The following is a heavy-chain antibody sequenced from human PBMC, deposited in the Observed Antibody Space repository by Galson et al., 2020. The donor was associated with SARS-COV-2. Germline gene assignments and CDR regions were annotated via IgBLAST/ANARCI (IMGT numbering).Heavy chain of an antibody. J-gene: IGHJ2*01. CDR2: TSYSGDT. V-gene: IGHV4-61*01. CDR3: ATNPTYWYFDL. Sequence: SETLSLTCTVSNGSARKDIYYWTWIRQPPGKGLEWLRHTSYSGDTDYNPSLKGRVTISQDTSKNQFSLTLTSVTPADTAVYYCATNPTYWYFDLWGRGTLVTVSS. CDR1: NGSARKDIYY.